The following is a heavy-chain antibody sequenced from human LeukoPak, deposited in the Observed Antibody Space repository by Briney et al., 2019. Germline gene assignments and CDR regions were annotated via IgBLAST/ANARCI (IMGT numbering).Heavy chain of an antibody. D-gene: IGHD3/OR15-3a*01. CDR2: IIPIIGTA. J-gene: IGHJ6*03. V-gene: IGHV1-69*01. CDR3: ARGLDYYYYMDV. Sequence: SVKVSCKASGGTFSSYAISWARQAPGQGLEWLGGIIPIIGTANYAQKFQGRVTITADESTSTAYMELSSLRSEDTTVYYCARGLDYYYYMDVWGKGTTVTVSS. CDR1: GGTFSSYA.